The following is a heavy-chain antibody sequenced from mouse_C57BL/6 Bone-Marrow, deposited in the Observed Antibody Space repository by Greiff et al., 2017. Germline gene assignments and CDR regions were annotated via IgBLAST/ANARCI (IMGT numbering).Heavy chain of an antibody. CDR1: GYTFTTYP. J-gene: IGHJ2*01. D-gene: IGHD5-1*01. Sequence: VMLVESGAELVKPGASVKMSCKASGYTFTTYPIEWMKQNHGRSLKWIGNFHPYNDDTKYNEKFKGKATLTVEKSSNTVYLELSRLTSDDSAVYYCARSSTFFYYFDYWGQGTTLTVSS. CDR3: ARSSTFFYYFDY. V-gene: IGHV1-47*01. CDR2: FHPYNDDT.